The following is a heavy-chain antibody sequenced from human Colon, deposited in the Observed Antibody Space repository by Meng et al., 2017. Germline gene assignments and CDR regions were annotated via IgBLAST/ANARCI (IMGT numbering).Heavy chain of an antibody. J-gene: IGHJ4*02. CDR3: ATDLYGVKDFDD. Sequence: GESLKISCAASGFVFSDYEFNWVRQAPGKGLEWISYITSRGDIALYADSVKGRLTISRDSAKNSLYLQMNSLRAEDTAVYFCATDLYGVKDFDDWGQGTLVTVSS. CDR1: GFVFSDYE. CDR2: ITSRGDIA. V-gene: IGHV3-48*03. D-gene: IGHD3-3*01.